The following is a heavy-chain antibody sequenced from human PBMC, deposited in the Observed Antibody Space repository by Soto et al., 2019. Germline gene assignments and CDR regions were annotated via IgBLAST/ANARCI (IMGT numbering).Heavy chain of an antibody. CDR2: ISYDGSNK. CDR3: AKGGGSGDNCYFDYYYYGMDV. Sequence: QVQLVESGGGVAQPGRSRRLSCAASGFSLSSYGMHWVRLPPGKGRDWVPLISYDGSNKYYADPVKGRFTISIDNSGNTLYLQMNSLRAEDTAVYYCAKGGGSGDNCYFDYYYYGMDVWGQGTTVIVSS. D-gene: IGHD2-15*01. J-gene: IGHJ6*02. CDR1: GFSLSSYG. V-gene: IGHV3-30*18.